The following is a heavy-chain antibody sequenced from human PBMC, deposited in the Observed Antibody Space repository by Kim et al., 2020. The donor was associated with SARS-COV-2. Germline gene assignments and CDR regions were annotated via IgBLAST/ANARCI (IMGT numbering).Heavy chain of an antibody. Sequence: SETLSLTCTVSGGSISSGGYYWSWIRQHPGKGLEWIGYIYYSGSTYYNPSLKSRVTISVDTSKNQFSLKLSSVTAADTAVYYCAREVVVVAATRGALDIWGQATMVTVSS. CDR3: AREVVVVAATRGALDI. CDR1: GGSISSGGYY. D-gene: IGHD2-15*01. V-gene: IGHV4-31*03. J-gene: IGHJ3*02. CDR2: IYYSGST.